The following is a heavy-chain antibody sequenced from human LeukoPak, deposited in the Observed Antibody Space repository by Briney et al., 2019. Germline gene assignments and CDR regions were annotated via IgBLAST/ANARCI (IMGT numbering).Heavy chain of an antibody. V-gene: IGHV3-49*03. CDR1: GFTFSSYA. Sequence: GGSLRLSCAASGFTFSSYAMSWFRQAPGKGLEWVGFIRSKAYGGTTEYAASVKGRFTISRDDSKSIAYLQMNSLKTEDTAVYYCTRDQGDYYDSSGYSDYWGQGTLVTVSS. CDR2: IRSKAYGGTT. J-gene: IGHJ4*02. D-gene: IGHD3-22*01. CDR3: TRDQGDYYDSSGYSDY.